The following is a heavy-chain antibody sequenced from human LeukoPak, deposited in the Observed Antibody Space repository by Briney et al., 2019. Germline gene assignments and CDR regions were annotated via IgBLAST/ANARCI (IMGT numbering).Heavy chain of an antibody. V-gene: IGHV1-8*01. CDR1: GYTFTTYD. CDR3: ARVLAGGAFDI. Sequence: ASVKVSCKASGYTFTTYDINWVRQATGQGLEWLGYLNPNSGDTGYAQKFQGRVTITRSTSISTAYMELSSLRSEDTAMYYCARVLAGGAFDIWGQGTMVTVSS. CDR2: LNPNSGDT. D-gene: IGHD7-27*01. J-gene: IGHJ3*02.